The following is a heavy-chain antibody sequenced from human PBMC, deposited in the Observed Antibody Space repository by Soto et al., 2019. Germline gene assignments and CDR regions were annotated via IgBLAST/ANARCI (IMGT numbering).Heavy chain of an antibody. D-gene: IGHD2-15*01. J-gene: IGHJ3*01. CDR3: AREEGYCNGGPCYRGAFDF. Sequence: EVQLVESGGGLVKPGGSPRLSCAASGFTFSDYSMLWVRQAPGKGLEWLAFTGNSNNPTFYADSVRGRFTISRDNPKNSVCLQMNSLREEDTAVYFCAREEGYCNGGPCYRGAFDFWGQGTIVTVSS. CDR1: GFTFSDYS. CDR2: TGNSNNPT. V-gene: IGHV3-21*02.